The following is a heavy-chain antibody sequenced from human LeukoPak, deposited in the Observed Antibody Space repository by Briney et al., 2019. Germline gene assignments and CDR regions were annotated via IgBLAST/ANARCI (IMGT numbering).Heavy chain of an antibody. Sequence: SETLSLTCTVSGGSISGNSWSWIRQPPGKGLEWIGEINHSGSTNYNPSLKSRVTISVDTSKNQFSLKLSSVTAADTAVYYCARGRRRNTIFGVVITTLNYYYYMDVWGKGTTVTVSS. J-gene: IGHJ6*03. CDR2: INHSGST. CDR1: GGSISGNS. CDR3: ARGRRRNTIFGVVITTLNYYYYMDV. V-gene: IGHV4-34*01. D-gene: IGHD3-3*01.